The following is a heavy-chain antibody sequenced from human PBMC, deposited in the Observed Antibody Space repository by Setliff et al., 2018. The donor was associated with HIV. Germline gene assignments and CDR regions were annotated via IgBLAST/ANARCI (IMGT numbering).Heavy chain of an antibody. Sequence: LSLTCTVSGVSISNYYWSWIRQPPGKGLEWIGYMYYSGNTNYNPSLKSRVTISVDRSKNQFSLKLSSVTAADTAVYYCARRGDFFYYAMDVWGQGTTVTVSS. CDR2: MYYSGNT. CDR1: GVSISNYY. CDR3: ARRGDFFYYAMDV. J-gene: IGHJ6*02. V-gene: IGHV4-59*08.